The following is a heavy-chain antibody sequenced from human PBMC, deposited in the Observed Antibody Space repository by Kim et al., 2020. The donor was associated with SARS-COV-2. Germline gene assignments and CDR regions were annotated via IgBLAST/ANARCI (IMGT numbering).Heavy chain of an antibody. CDR2: ISSSSSYT. CDR1: GFTFSDYY. D-gene: IGHD6-6*01. V-gene: IGHV3-11*05. J-gene: IGHJ2*01. Sequence: GGSLRLSCAASGFTFSDYYMSWIRQAPGKGLEWVSYISSSSSYTNYADSVKGRFTISRDNAKNSLYLQMNSLRAEDTAVYYCARDLDSSSSGMGWYFDLWGRGTLVTVSS. CDR3: ARDLDSSSSGMGWYFDL.